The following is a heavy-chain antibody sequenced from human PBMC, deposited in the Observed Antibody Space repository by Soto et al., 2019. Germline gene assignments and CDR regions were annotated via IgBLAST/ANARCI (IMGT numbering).Heavy chain of an antibody. Sequence: QVQLQQWGAGLLKPSETLSLTCAVYGGSFSGYYWSWIRQPPGKGLEWIGEINHSGSTNYNPSLKIRVTISVDTSKNQFSLKLSSVTAADTAVYYCARGGYCSSTSCYARGSKYNWFDPWGQGTLVTVSS. CDR3: ARGGYCSSTSCYARGSKYNWFDP. CDR2: INHSGST. CDR1: GGSFSGYY. D-gene: IGHD2-2*01. V-gene: IGHV4-34*01. J-gene: IGHJ5*02.